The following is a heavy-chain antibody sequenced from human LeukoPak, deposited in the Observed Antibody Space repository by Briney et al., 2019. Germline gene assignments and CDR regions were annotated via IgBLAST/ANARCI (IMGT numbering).Heavy chain of an antibody. CDR1: GGSISSYY. CDR2: IYTSGIT. CDR3: ARGYYDYIWGSYPAVDY. J-gene: IGHJ4*02. V-gene: IGHV4-4*07. Sequence: KPPETLSLTCTVSGGSISSYYWNWIRQPAGKGLEWIGRIYTSGITNFNPSLQSRVTMALATSKSQLSLRLTSVTAADTAVYYCARGYYDYIWGSYPAVDYWGQGTLVTVSS. D-gene: IGHD3-16*02.